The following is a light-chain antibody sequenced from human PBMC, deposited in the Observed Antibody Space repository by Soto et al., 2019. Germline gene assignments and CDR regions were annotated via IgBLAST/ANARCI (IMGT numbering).Light chain of an antibody. J-gene: IGLJ2*01. Sequence: QSALTLPASVSGSPGQSITISCTGTSSDVGGYNYVSWYQQHPGKAPKLMIYDVSNRPSGVSNRFSASKSGNTASLTISGLHAYHEAHYYCFSYSSSSALVFGGGTKLTVL. CDR2: DVS. V-gene: IGLV2-14*01. CDR1: SSDVGGYNY. CDR3: FSYSSSSALV.